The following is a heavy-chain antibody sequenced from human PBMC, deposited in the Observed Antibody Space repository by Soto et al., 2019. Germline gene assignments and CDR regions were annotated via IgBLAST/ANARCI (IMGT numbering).Heavy chain of an antibody. CDR3: ARYTGGSDRGVDY. Sequence: GWSLGLSCAASGFTFSRYWMSWVRQAPGKGLEWVANIKQDGSEKHYVDSVKGRFTISRDNAKNSLYLQMNSLRAEDTAVYYRARYTGGSDRGVDYWGQGTLVTVSS. CDR1: GFTFSRYW. D-gene: IGHD3-16*01. V-gene: IGHV3-7*03. CDR2: IKQDGSEK. J-gene: IGHJ4*02.